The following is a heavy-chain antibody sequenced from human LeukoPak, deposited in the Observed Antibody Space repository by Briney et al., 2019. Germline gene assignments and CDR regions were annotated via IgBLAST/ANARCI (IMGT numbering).Heavy chain of an antibody. CDR3: ARASTEYAVTDGFDT. CDR1: GFTFRDYT. CDR2: VSFGSSYI. J-gene: IGHJ5*02. Sequence: GGTLRLSCAASGFTFRDYTMNWVRQSPGKGLQWVSYVSFGSSYISYADSLKGRFTISRDDAKSSVYLEMTSLRAEDTAVYYCARASTEYAVTDGFDTWGPGTLVTVSS. V-gene: IGHV3-21*01. D-gene: IGHD4-17*01.